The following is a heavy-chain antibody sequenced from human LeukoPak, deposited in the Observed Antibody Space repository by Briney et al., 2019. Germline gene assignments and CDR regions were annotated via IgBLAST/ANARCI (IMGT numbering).Heavy chain of an antibody. D-gene: IGHD3-9*01. CDR1: GYSMSSGYY. CDR2: IYHSGST. J-gene: IGHJ6*03. Sequence: SETLSLTCTVSGYSMSSGYYWGWIRQPPGKGLEWIGRIYHSGSTYYNPSLKSRVTISVDTSKNQFSLKLSSVTAADTAVYYCARVYYDILTGFGYYYYMDVWGKGTTVTVSS. V-gene: IGHV4-38-2*02. CDR3: ARVYYDILTGFGYYYYMDV.